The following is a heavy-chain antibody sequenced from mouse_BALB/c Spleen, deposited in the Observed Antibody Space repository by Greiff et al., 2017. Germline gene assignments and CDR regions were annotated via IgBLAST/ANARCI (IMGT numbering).Heavy chain of an antibody. D-gene: IGHD3-1*01. CDR1: GYTFSSYW. CDR3: ARSGSSGPFAY. Sequence: QVQLQQSGAELMKPGASVKISCKATGYTFSSYWIEWVKQRPGHGLEWIGEILPGSGSTNYNEKFKGKATFTADTSSNTAYMQLSSLTSEDSAVYYCARSGSSGPFAYWGQGTLVTVSA. V-gene: IGHV1-9*01. CDR2: ILPGSGST. J-gene: IGHJ3*01.